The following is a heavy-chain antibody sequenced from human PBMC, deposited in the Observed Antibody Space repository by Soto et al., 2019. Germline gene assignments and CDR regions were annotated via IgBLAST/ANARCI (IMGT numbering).Heavy chain of an antibody. Sequence: PGGSLRLSCAASGFTFSSYAMSWVRQAPGKGLEWVSAISGSGGSTYYADSVKGRFTISRDNSKNTLYLQMNSLRAEDTAVYYCAADDYYDSSGYPVPFDYWGQGTLVNVS. CDR1: GFTFSSYA. V-gene: IGHV3-23*01. CDR2: ISGSGGST. CDR3: AADDYYDSSGYPVPFDY. J-gene: IGHJ4*02. D-gene: IGHD3-22*01.